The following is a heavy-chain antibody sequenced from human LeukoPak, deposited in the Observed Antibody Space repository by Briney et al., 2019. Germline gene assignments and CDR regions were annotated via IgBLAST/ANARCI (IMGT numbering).Heavy chain of an antibody. J-gene: IGHJ4*02. D-gene: IGHD2-8*01. CDR2: ISYDGSNK. Sequence: GRSLRLSCAASGFTFSSYGMHWVRQAPGKGLEWVAVISYDGSNKYYADSVKGRFTISRDNSKNTLYLQMNGLRAEDTAVYYCAKDRGDPVWYFDYWGQGTLVTVSS. CDR1: GFTFSSYG. V-gene: IGHV3-30*18. CDR3: AKDRGDPVWYFDY.